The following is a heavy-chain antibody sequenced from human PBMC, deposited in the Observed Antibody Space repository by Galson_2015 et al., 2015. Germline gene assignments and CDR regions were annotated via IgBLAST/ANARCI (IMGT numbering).Heavy chain of an antibody. Sequence: PALVNPTPTLTLTCTFSGFSLRTSGMRVTWIRQPPGEALEWLARIDWDDDKFYNTSLKTRLSISKDTSKNQVVLTMTNMDPVDTATYYCARINERLVSDYWGQGTLVTVSS. V-gene: IGHV2-70*04. D-gene: IGHD6-6*01. CDR2: IDWDDDK. CDR1: GFSLRTSGMR. J-gene: IGHJ4*02. CDR3: ARINERLVSDY.